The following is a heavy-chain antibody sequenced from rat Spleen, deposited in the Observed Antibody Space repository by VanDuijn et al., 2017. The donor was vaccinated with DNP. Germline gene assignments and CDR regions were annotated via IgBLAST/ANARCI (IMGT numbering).Heavy chain of an antibody. Sequence: EVQLVESGGDLVQPGRSLKLSCAVSGITFSDHNMAWVRQAPKKGLEWVAYISPGGGSAYFRDSVKGRFTISRDNAKITLYLQMDSLRSEDTATYYCARHRMYYYVMDAWGQGASVTVSS. CDR1: GITFSDHN. D-gene: IGHD1-12*01. CDR2: ISPGGGSA. CDR3: ARHRMYYYVMDA. V-gene: IGHV5-25*01. J-gene: IGHJ4*01.